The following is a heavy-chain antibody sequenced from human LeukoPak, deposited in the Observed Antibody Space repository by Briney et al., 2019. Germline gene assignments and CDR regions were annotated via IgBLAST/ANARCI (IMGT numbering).Heavy chain of an antibody. J-gene: IGHJ4*02. CDR1: GFTFSSYS. Sequence: GGSLRLSCAASGFTFSSYSMHWVRQSPGKGLEWVSSISSSSSYIYYTDSLKGRFTISRDNAKKSLYLQMNSLRAEDTAVYFCAREGLYNYGYVYGYWGQGTLVTVSS. V-gene: IGHV3-21*01. CDR3: AREGLYNYGYVYGY. CDR2: ISSSSSYI. D-gene: IGHD5-18*01.